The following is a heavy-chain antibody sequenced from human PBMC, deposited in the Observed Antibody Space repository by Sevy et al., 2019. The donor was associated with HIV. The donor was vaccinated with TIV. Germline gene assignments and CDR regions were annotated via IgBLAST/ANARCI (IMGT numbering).Heavy chain of an antibody. V-gene: IGHV3-48*02. CDR3: ARERGTYYDTSGYPYLLEAGFDY. J-gene: IGHJ4*02. CDR2: INSDSDTM. Sequence: EGSLRLSCVASGFPFNYYAMNWVRQAPGKGLEWILYINSDSDTMYYGDSVKGRFTISRDNAKNSLYLQMNSLGDEDTAVYYCARERGTYYDTSGYPYLLEAGFDYWGQGTLVTVSS. CDR1: GFPFNYYA. D-gene: IGHD3-22*01.